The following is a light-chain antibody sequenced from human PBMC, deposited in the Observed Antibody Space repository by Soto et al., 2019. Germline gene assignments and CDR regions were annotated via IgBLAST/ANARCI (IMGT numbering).Light chain of an antibody. CDR1: SSDVGGYIY. J-gene: IGLJ1*01. V-gene: IGLV2-14*01. CDR3: SSYTTSSSYV. CDR2: DVT. Sequence: QSALTQPASVSGSPGQSITISCTGTSSDVGGYIYVSWYQQHPGKAPKLMIYDVTSRPSGVSYRFSGSKSGNTASLTISGLQDEDDADYYCSSYTTSSSYVFGTGTKLTVL.